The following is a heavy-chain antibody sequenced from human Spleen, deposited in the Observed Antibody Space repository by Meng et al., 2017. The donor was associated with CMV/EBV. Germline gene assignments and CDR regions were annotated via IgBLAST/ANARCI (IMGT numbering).Heavy chain of an antibody. CDR3: ARGQDHRFLEFNWFDP. V-gene: IGHV4-39*07. D-gene: IGHD3-3*01. Sequence: QVQLQQWGAGLLKPSETLSLTCTVSGGSISSSSYYWGWIRQPPGKGLEWIGSIYYSGSTYYNPSLKSRVTISVDTSKNQFSLKLSSVTAADTAVYYCARGQDHRFLEFNWFDPWGQGTLVTVSS. CDR2: IYYSGST. CDR1: GGSISSSSYY. J-gene: IGHJ5*02.